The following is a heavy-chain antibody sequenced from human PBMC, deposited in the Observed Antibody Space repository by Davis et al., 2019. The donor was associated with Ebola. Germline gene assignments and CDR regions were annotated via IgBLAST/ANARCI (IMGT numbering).Heavy chain of an antibody. CDR2: ISGSGGST. J-gene: IGHJ4*02. CDR1: GFSFSIFA. V-gene: IGHV3-23*01. CDR3: AKSRIAAAVLQHFDY. D-gene: IGHD6-13*01. Sequence: GESLKISCAASGFSFSIFAMTWVRQAPGKGLEWVSAISGSGGSTYYADSVKGRFTISRDSSKNTLYLQMNSLRVEDTAVYYCAKSRIAAAVLQHFDYWGQGTLVTVSS.